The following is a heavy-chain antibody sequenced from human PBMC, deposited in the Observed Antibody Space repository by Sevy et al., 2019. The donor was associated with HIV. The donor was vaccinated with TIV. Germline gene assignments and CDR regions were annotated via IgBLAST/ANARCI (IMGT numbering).Heavy chain of an antibody. J-gene: IGHJ4*02. Sequence: GGSLRLSCTASGFTFGDYTMSWVRQAPGKGLEWVSFIRSKAYGGTTQYDASVKGRFTISRDDSKNTLYLQMNSLKTEDTAVYYCTTGAYYYDSGGYRGFDYWGQGTLVTVSS. V-gene: IGHV3-49*04. CDR1: GFTFGDYT. D-gene: IGHD3-22*01. CDR2: IRSKAYGGTT. CDR3: TTGAYYYDSGGYRGFDY.